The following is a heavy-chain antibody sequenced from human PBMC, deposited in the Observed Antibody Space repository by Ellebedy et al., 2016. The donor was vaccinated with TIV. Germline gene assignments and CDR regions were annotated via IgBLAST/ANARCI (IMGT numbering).Heavy chain of an antibody. D-gene: IGHD3-3*01. J-gene: IGHJ4*02. CDR3: TRFYDSNSFDY. V-gene: IGHV3-73*01. CDR2: IRSKADSYAT. CDR1: GFTFSGSA. Sequence: GESLKISCAASGFTFSGSAMHWVRQASWKGLEWVGRIRSKADSYATAYAASVKGRFTISRDDSKNTAYLQMNSLKTEDTAVYYCTRFYDSNSFDYWGQGTLVTVSS.